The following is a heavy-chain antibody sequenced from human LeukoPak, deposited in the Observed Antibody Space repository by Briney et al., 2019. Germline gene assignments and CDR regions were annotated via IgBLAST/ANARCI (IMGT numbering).Heavy chain of an antibody. CDR2: ISSNEGDT. CDR3: ARISTSSWTEY. Sequence: HPGGSLSLSCAASGFTFSNYAMDWVRQAPGQGLEYVSDISSNEGDTLYTHSVKGRFTISRDDSKNTLHLHMGSRGVDDVAVYYCARISTSSWTEYWGQGTLVTVSS. J-gene: IGHJ4*02. CDR1: GFTFSNYA. V-gene: IGHV3-64*01. D-gene: IGHD3/OR15-3a*01.